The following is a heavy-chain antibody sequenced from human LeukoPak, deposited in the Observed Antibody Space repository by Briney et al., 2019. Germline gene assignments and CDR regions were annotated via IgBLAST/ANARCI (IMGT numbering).Heavy chain of an antibody. V-gene: IGHV3-49*04. J-gene: IGHJ6*02. D-gene: IGHD2-2*01. CDR1: GFTFSDYA. CDR3: TRDIVVPAATPRYYGMDV. CDR2: IRSKAYGGTT. Sequence: GGSLRLSCAASGFTFSDYAMSWVRQAPGKGLEWVGFIRSKAYGGTTEYAASVKGRFTISRDDSKSIAYLQMNSLKTEDTAVYYCTRDIVVPAATPRYYGMDVWGQGTTVTVSS.